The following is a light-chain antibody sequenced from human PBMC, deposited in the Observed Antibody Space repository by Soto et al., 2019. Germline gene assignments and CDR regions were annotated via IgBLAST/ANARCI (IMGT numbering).Light chain of an antibody. CDR3: QQYNTWTSIT. V-gene: IGKV3-15*01. CDR2: DTS. CDR1: QSVSRK. J-gene: IGKJ5*01. Sequence: EIVMTQSPGTLSVSPGERATLSCRASQSVSRKLVWYQQKPGQAPRLLIYDTSTRATGIPARFSGSGSGTEFTLTISSLQSEDFAVYYCQQYNTWTSITLGQGTRMEIK.